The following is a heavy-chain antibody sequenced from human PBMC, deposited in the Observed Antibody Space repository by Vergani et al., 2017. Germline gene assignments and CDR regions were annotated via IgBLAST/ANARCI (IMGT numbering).Heavy chain of an antibody. CDR2: IDHTGRP. Sequence: QVQLQQWGGGLLKPSETLSLTCVVNGGSFTSYHWTWIRQSPGEGLEWVGDIDHTGRPDYNPSLKSRLTMSVDKSRNQFSLTLNPVTATDTAIYFCARVNTEANGHLYYYYYMDVWGQGTAVTVS. D-gene: IGHD2-8*01. CDR1: GGSFTSYH. J-gene: IGHJ6*03. CDR3: ARVNTEANGHLYYYYYMDV. V-gene: IGHV4-34*01.